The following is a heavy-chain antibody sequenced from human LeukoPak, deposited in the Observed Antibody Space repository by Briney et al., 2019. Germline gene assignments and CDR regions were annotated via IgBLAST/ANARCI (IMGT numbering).Heavy chain of an antibody. CDR2: ISGSGGGT. V-gene: IGHV3-23*01. CDR1: GFTFSSYV. CDR3: ARRGAAGTYYFDY. J-gene: IGHJ4*02. D-gene: IGHD6-13*01. Sequence: GGSLRLSCAASGFTFSSYVMSWXRQAPGKGLEWVSAISGSGGGTYYADSVKGRFTISRDNSKNTLYLQTNSLRAEDTAVYYCARRGAAGTYYFDYWGQGTLVTASS.